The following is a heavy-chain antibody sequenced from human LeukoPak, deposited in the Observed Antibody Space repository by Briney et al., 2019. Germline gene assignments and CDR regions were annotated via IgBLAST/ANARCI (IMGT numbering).Heavy chain of an antibody. J-gene: IGHJ4*02. D-gene: IGHD3-22*01. CDR2: IYYNGNT. CDR3: ARSVGLYDNSNYYSGDFDY. Sequence: SETLSLTCSVSDGSINSYYWNWIRRPPGKGLEWIGYIYYNGNTNYSPSLKSRVTMSVDTSKNLFSLKVSSVTAADTAVYYCARSVGLYDNSNYYSGDFDYWGQGTLVTVPS. V-gene: IGHV4-59*01. CDR1: DGSINSYY.